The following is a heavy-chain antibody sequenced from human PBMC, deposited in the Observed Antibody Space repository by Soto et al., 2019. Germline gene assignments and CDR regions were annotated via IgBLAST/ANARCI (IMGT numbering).Heavy chain of an antibody. V-gene: IGHV4-4*02. D-gene: IGHD3-10*01. CDR3: ATYGSGSFSWFDP. CDR2: IYHRGST. J-gene: IGHJ5*02. Sequence: QVQLQESGPGVVKPSGTLSLTCAVSSGSISSSNWWSWVRQPPGKGLGWIGEIYHRGSTNYNPSLKSRVTISVDKSNNQFSLKLSSVTAADTAVYYCATYGSGSFSWFDPWGQGTLVTVSS. CDR1: SGSISSSNW.